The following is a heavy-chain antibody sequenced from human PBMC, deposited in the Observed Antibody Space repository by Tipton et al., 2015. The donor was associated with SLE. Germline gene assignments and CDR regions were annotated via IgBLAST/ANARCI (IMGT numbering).Heavy chain of an antibody. J-gene: IGHJ5*02. CDR1: GGSISSYY. CDR2: IYYSGGT. V-gene: IGHV4-59*12. Sequence: LRLSCTVSGGSISSYYWSWIRQPPGKGLEWIGYIYYSGGTNYNPSLKSRVTISVDKSKNQFSLKLSSVTAADTAVYYCAREGGAYCSGGSCYGWFDPWGQGTLVTVSS. CDR3: AREGGAYCSGGSCYGWFDP. D-gene: IGHD2-15*01.